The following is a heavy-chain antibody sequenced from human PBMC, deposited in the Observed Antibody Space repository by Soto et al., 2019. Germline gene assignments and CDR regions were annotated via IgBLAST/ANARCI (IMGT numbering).Heavy chain of an antibody. J-gene: IGHJ3*02. Sequence: GESLKISCKGSGYSFTSYWISWLRQMPGKGLEWMGRIDPSDSYTNYSPSFQGHVTISADKSISTAYLQWSSLKASDTAMYYCARSYYDFWSGYGGGAFDIWGQGTRVTVSS. CDR1: GYSFTSYW. CDR3: ARSYYDFWSGYGGGAFDI. D-gene: IGHD3-3*01. CDR2: IDPSDSYT. V-gene: IGHV5-10-1*01.